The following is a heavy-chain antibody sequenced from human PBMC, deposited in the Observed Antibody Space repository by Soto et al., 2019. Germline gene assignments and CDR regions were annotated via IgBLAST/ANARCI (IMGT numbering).Heavy chain of an antibody. D-gene: IGHD3-16*01. Sequence: ITLKESGPTLVRPTQTLTLTCTVSGFSLDTWGVGVGWIRQPPGKAPEWLALIYWDNDKRYSPSLKNRLTITKDTSKNHVVLTVTNLDPVDTVTYYCARALGSWGAYYFDHWGQGTLVTVSS. J-gene: IGHJ4*02. CDR3: ARALGSWGAYYFDH. V-gene: IGHV2-5*02. CDR2: IYWDNDK. CDR1: GFSLDTWGVG.